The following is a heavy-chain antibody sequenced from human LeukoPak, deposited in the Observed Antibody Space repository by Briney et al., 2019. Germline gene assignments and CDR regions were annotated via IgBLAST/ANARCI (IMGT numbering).Heavy chain of an antibody. J-gene: IGHJ5*02. CDR1: GYSFTSYW. V-gene: IGHV5-51*01. Sequence: GESLKISCKGSGYSFTSYWIAWVRQMPGKGLEWMGIIYPGDSDTRYSPPFQGQVTISADKSISTAYLQWSSLKASDTAMYYCARLMGIAVAGRGWFNPWGQGTLVTVSS. D-gene: IGHD6-19*01. CDR2: IYPGDSDT. CDR3: ARLMGIAVAGRGWFNP.